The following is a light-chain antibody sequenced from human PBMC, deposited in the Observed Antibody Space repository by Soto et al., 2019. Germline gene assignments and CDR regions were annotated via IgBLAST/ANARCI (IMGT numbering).Light chain of an antibody. CDR2: MGS. V-gene: IGKV2-28*01. Sequence: EIVMTQSPLSLPVTPGEPASLSCKSSQSLLRRNGDDYLDWYLQKPGQSPQLLIYMGSSRASGVPGRFSGSGSGTDFTLKISRVEAEDVGVYFCMQSLQTPRTFGQGTKLEIK. CDR1: QSLLRRNGDDY. CDR3: MQSLQTPRT. J-gene: IGKJ2*01.